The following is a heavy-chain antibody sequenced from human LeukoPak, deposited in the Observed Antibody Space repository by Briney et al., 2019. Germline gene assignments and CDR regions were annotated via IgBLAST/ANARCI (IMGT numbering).Heavy chain of an antibody. J-gene: IGHJ4*02. CDR3: GRDLGGRSGY. CDR1: EFTFSSYS. Sequence: GGSLRLSCAASEFTFSSYSMNWVRQAPGKGLEWVSYITNSGNSKSYADSVKGRFTISRDNTKSSLYLQMNGLRAEDTAVYYCGRDLGGRSGYWGQGTLVTVSS. D-gene: IGHD1-26*01. CDR2: ITNSGNSK. V-gene: IGHV3-48*01.